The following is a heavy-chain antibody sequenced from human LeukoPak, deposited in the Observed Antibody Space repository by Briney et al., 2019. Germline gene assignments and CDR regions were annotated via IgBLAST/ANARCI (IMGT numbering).Heavy chain of an antibody. J-gene: IGHJ6*02. V-gene: IGHV3-74*01. CDR1: GFTFSSYW. Sequence: GGSLRLSCAASGFTFSSYWMHWVRQAPGKGLVWVSRINSDGSSTSYANSVKGRFTISRDNAKNTLYLQMNSLRAEDTAVYYCARDRYDFWSGPVYYYYYGMDVWGQGTTVTVSS. CDR3: ARDRYDFWSGPVYYYYYGMDV. D-gene: IGHD3-3*01. CDR2: INSDGSST.